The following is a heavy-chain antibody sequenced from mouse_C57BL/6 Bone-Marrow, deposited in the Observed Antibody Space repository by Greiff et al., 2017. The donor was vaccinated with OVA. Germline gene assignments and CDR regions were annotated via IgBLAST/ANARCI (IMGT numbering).Heavy chain of an antibody. J-gene: IGHJ4*01. V-gene: IGHV5-4*01. CDR2: ISDGGSYT. CDR3: ARDREAVRAMDY. Sequence: VKLVESGGGLVKPGGSLKLSCAASGFTFSSYAMSWVRQTPEKRLEWVATISDGGSYTYYPDNVKGRFTISRDNAKNNLYLQMSHLKSEDTAMYYCARDREAVRAMDYWGQGTSVTVSS. CDR1: GFTFSSYA. D-gene: IGHD1-1*01.